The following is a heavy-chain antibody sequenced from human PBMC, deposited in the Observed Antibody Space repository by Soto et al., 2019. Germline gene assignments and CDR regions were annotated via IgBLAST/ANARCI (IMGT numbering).Heavy chain of an antibody. J-gene: IGHJ4*02. CDR3: TRDGDFGGVVAIVY. CDR1: GFIVSNSF. V-gene: IGHV3-66*01. Sequence: EVQVVESGGGLVQPGGSLRLSCADTGFIVSNSFMSWVRQAPGKGPEWVSLIYADGRTYYADSVKGRFTISRDNSKNTLYHQMHSLNAADMALYYCTRDGDFGGVVAIVYWGPGTMVTVSS. D-gene: IGHD3-16*02. CDR2: IYADGRT.